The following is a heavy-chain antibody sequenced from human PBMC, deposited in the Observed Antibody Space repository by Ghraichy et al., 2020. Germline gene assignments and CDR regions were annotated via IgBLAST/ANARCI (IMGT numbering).Heavy chain of an antibody. D-gene: IGHD6-19*01. CDR3: TRASIAVAGRRDYYYYYGMDV. CDR1: GFTFGDYA. Sequence: GGSLRLSCTASGFTFGDYAMSWVRQAPGKGLEWVGFIRSKAYGGTTEYAASVKGRFTISRDDSKSIAYLQMNSLKTEDTAVYYCTRASIAVAGRRDYYYYYGMDVWGQGTTVTVSS. V-gene: IGHV3-49*04. J-gene: IGHJ6*02. CDR2: IRSKAYGGTT.